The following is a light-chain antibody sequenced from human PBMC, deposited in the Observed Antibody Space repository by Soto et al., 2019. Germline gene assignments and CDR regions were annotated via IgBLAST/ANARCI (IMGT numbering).Light chain of an antibody. CDR2: AAS. Sequence: DIQMTQSPSSLSSSVGDRVTITCRASQSISSYLNWYQQKPGKAPKLLIYAASSLQSGVPSRFSGSGSGTDFTLTISSLQPEDYATYYCKQSYSTPPTFGQGNKVEIX. J-gene: IGKJ1*01. CDR3: KQSYSTPPT. V-gene: IGKV1-39*01. CDR1: QSISSY.